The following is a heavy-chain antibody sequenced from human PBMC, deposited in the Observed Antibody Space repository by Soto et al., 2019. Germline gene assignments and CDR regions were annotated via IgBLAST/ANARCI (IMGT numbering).Heavy chain of an antibody. Sequence: GSLRLSCAASGFTFSSYGMHWVRQAPGKGLEWVAVILYDGTKKYYADSMKGRFTISRDNSKNTLYLQMNSLRAEDTAVYYCAKDRGALRWSEEHYYFDYWGQGTLVTVSS. CDR2: ILYDGTKK. D-gene: IGHD4-17*01. CDR1: GFTFSSYG. CDR3: AKDRGALRWSEEHYYFDY. V-gene: IGHV3-30*18. J-gene: IGHJ4*02.